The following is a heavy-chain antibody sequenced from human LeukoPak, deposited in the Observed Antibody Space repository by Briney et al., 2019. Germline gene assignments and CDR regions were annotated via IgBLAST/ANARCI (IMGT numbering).Heavy chain of an antibody. D-gene: IGHD5-18*01. V-gene: IGHV1-2*02. CDR2: INPNSGGT. Sequence: ASVKVSCKASGYTFTGYYMHWVRQARGQGLEWMGWINPNSGGTNYAQKFQGRVTMTRDTSISTAYMELSRLRSDDTAVYYCARGIQLWLLDQHFDYWGQGTLVTVSS. CDR3: ARGIQLWLLDQHFDY. J-gene: IGHJ4*02. CDR1: GYTFTGYY.